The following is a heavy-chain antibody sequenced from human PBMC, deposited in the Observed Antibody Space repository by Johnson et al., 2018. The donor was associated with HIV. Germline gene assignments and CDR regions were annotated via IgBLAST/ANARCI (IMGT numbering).Heavy chain of an antibody. CDR1: GFSFSTYG. Sequence: VHLVESGGGAVQPGGSLRLSCVASGFSFSTYGMHWLRQAPGKGLEWVAVIYSGGTTERYVESVKGRFTISRDNCKNTLYLQMNSLRPEDTAMFYCAKEESGSFLAFDIWGQGTMVTVSS. D-gene: IGHD1-26*01. CDR3: AKEESGSFLAFDI. J-gene: IGHJ3*02. CDR2: IYSGGTTE. V-gene: IGHV3-30*02.